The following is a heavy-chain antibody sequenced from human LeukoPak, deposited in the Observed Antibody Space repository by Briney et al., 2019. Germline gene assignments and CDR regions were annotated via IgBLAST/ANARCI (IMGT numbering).Heavy chain of an antibody. Sequence: GGSLRLSCAASGFPFNSFWMHWVRQAPGKGLVWVSDMNEYSTTIRYADSVKGRFTISRDNDKSILYLQMNNLRAEDTAMYFCARGGVNPVDHWGQGTLVTVSS. CDR1: GFPFNSFW. J-gene: IGHJ4*02. CDR3: ARGGVNPVDH. V-gene: IGHV3-74*01. CDR2: MNEYSTTI. D-gene: IGHD1-14*01.